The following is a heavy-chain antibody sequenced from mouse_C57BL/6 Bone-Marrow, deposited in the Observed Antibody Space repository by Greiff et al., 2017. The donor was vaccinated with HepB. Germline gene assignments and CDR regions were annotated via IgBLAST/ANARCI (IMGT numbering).Heavy chain of an antibody. V-gene: IGHV1-82*01. CDR2: IYPGDGDT. CDR1: GYAFSSSW. D-gene: IGHD3-2*02. CDR3: ARERLFYSMDY. Sequence: VQLQESGPELVKPGASVKISCKASGYAFSSSWMNWVKQRPGKGLEWIGRIYPGDGDTNYNGKFKGKATLTADKSSSTAYMQLSSLTSEDSAVYLCARERLFYSMDYWCQRTSVTVSS. J-gene: IGHJ4*01.